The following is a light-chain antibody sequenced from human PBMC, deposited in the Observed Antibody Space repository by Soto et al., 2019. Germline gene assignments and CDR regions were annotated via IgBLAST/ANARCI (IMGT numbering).Light chain of an antibody. J-gene: IGLJ7*01. V-gene: IGLV1-44*01. Sequence: QAVVTQPPSASGTPGQRVTISCSGSTSNIGINTVNWYQQVPGTAPKLLIYSNDQRPSGVPDRFSGSKSGTSASLAISGLQSEDEADYYCAAWDDSLFGVVFGGGTQLTV. CDR1: TSNIGINT. CDR2: SND. CDR3: AAWDDSLFGVV.